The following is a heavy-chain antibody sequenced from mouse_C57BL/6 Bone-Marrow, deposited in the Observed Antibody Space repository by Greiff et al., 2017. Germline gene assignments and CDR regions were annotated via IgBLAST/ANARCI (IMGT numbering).Heavy chain of an antibody. V-gene: IGHV1-54*01. CDR1: GYAFTNYL. CDR3: ARWNYGSSYEAMDY. J-gene: IGHJ4*01. Sequence: QVQLQQSGAELVRPGTSVKVSCKASGYAFTNYLIEWVKQRPGQGLEWIGVINPGSGGTNYNEKFKGKATLTADKSSSTAYMQLSSLTSEDSAVYFCARWNYGSSYEAMDYWGQGTSVTVSS. D-gene: IGHD1-1*01. CDR2: INPGSGGT.